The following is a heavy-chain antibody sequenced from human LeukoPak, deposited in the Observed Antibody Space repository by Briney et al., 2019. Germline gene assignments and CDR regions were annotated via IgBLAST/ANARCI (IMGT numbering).Heavy chain of an antibody. CDR1: GYSITDGYY. J-gene: IGHJ5*02. CDR2: VYQSGST. Sequence: SETLSLTCGVSGYSITDGYYWGWTRQPPGKGPEYIGFVYQSGSTYYNPSLRRRVTMSVDTSKNQFSLNLTSVTAADTAVYFCARVVGSSSSKNWFDPWGQGTLVTVSS. V-gene: IGHV4-38-2*01. CDR3: ARVVGSSSSKNWFDP. D-gene: IGHD2-2*01.